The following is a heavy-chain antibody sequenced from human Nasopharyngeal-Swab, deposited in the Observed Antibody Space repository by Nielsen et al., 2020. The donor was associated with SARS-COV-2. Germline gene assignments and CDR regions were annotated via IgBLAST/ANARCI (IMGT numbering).Heavy chain of an antibody. V-gene: IGHV1-18*01. CDR2: INAYNGNT. J-gene: IGHJ4*02. Sequence: ASVKVSCKASGYTFTSYGINWVRQAPGQGLEWMGWINAYNGNTNSAQKLQGRVTMTRDTYASTAYMELRSLRSDDTAVYYCARAGGYSSSWYFDCWGQGTLVTVSS. CDR3: ARAGGYSSSWYFDC. CDR1: GYTFTSYG. D-gene: IGHD6-13*01.